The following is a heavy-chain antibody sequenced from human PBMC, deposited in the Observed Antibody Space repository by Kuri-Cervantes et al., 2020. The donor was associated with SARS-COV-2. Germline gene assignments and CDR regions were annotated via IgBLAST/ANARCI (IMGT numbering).Heavy chain of an antibody. CDR1: GFTFSGSA. D-gene: IGHD1-26*01. CDR2: IRSKANSYAT. J-gene: IGHJ3*02. V-gene: IGHV3-73*01. CDR3: TTDIPKWELSPGMRGDAFDI. Sequence: GGSLRLPCAASGFTFSGSAMHWVRQASGKGLEWVGRIRSKANSYATAYAASVKGRFTISRDDSKNTAYLQMNSLKTEDTAVYYCTTDIPKWELSPGMRGDAFDIWGQGTMVTVSS.